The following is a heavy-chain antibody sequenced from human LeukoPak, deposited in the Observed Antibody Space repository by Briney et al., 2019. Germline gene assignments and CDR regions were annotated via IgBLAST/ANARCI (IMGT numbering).Heavy chain of an antibody. V-gene: IGHV1-2*02. Sequence: ASVKVSCKASGYTFTGYYMHWVRQAPGQGLEWMGWINPNSGGTNYAQKFQGRVTMTRDTSISTAYMELSRLRSDDTAVYYCASGRLRLGVVIPNWFDPWGQGTLVTVSS. CDR2: INPNSGGT. J-gene: IGHJ5*02. D-gene: IGHD3-3*01. CDR1: GYTFTGYY. CDR3: ASGRLRLGVVIPNWFDP.